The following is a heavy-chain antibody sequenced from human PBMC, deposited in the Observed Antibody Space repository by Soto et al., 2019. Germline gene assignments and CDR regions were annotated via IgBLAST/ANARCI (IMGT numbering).Heavy chain of an antibody. CDR2: IYHSGST. V-gene: IGHV4-4*02. Sequence: SETLSLTCAVSGGSISSSNWWSWVRQPPGKGLEWIGEIYHSGSTNYNPSLKSRVTISVDKSKNQFSLKLSSVTAADTAVYYCARGVYCSSTSCPPTPSNWFDPWGQGTLVTVSS. J-gene: IGHJ5*02. CDR3: ARGVYCSSTSCPPTPSNWFDP. CDR1: GGSISSSNW. D-gene: IGHD2-2*01.